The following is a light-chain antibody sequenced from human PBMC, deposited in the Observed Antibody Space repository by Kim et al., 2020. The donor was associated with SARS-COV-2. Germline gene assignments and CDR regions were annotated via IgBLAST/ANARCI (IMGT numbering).Light chain of an antibody. Sequence: SGALGQTARITCGGNNIGSKNVHWYQQKPGQAPVLVIYRDNNRPSGIPERFSGSNSGNTATLTISRAQAGDEADYYCQVWDSSTGVFGGGTQLTVL. CDR3: QVWDSSTGV. J-gene: IGLJ3*02. CDR2: RDN. CDR1: NIGSKN. V-gene: IGLV3-9*01.